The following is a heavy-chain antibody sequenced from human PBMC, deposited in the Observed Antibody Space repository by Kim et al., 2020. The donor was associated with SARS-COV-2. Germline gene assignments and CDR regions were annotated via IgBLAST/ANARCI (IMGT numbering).Heavy chain of an antibody. J-gene: IGHJ4*02. Sequence: KYYVDSVKGRFTISRDNAKNSLYLQMNSLRAEDTAVYYCARGATRRPFDYWGQGTLVTVSS. CDR3: ARGATRRPFDY. CDR2: K. D-gene: IGHD1-26*01. V-gene: IGHV3-7*01.